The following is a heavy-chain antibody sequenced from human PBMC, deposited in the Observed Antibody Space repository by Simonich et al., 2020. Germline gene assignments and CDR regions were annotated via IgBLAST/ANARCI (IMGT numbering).Heavy chain of an antibody. V-gene: IGHV3-30*07. J-gene: IGHJ4*02. CDR1: GFTFSSYA. CDR3: ARAIAAAGTPFDY. CDR2: ISYDGSNK. D-gene: IGHD6-13*01. Sequence: QVQLVESGGGVVQPGRSLRLSCAASGFTFSSYAMHWVRQAPGKGLEWVAVISYDGSNKDYADSVKGRFTISRDNSKNTLYLQMNSLRAEDTAVYYCARAIAAAGTPFDYWGQGTLVTVSS.